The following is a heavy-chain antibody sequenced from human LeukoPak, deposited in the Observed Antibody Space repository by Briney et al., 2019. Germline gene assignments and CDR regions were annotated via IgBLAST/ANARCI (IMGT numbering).Heavy chain of an antibody. D-gene: IGHD3-3*01. Sequence: GGSLRLSCAASGFTFSNYWMTWVRQAPGKGLDWVADIKQDGSEKLYVNSVRGRFTISRDNAKMSLFLQMNSLGAEDTAVYYCARDNGVVHGVYYMDVWGKGTTVTVS. J-gene: IGHJ6*03. CDR1: GFTFSNYW. CDR3: ARDNGVVHGVYYMDV. CDR2: IKQDGSEK. V-gene: IGHV3-7*01.